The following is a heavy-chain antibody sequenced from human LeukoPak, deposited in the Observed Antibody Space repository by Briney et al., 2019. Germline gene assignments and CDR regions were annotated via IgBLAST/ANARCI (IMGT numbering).Heavy chain of an antibody. J-gene: IGHJ4*02. CDR2: IYHSGDT. D-gene: IGHD1-1*01. CDR1: GGSFSGYY. CDR3: ARPQRKGGRDNFDY. Sequence: SETLSLTCAVYGGSFSGYYWSWIRQPPGKGLEWIGEIYHSGDTNYNPSLKSRVAITVDTSKKQFSLKLSSVTAADTAVYYCARPQRKGGRDNFDYWGQGTLVTVSS. V-gene: IGHV4-34*01.